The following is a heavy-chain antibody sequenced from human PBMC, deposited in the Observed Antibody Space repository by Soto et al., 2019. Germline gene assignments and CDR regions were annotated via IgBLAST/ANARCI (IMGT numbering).Heavy chain of an antibody. CDR3: ARVGGVAARTFDY. D-gene: IGHD2-15*01. Sequence: SETLSLTCTVSGGSISPFYWSWVRQPPGKGLEWIGYLYYSGNTNYNPSLKSRVTISVDASKNQVSLRLTSVTAADTAVYYCARVGGVAARTFDYWGQGTVVTSPQ. CDR1: GGSISPFY. J-gene: IGHJ4*02. CDR2: LYYSGNT. V-gene: IGHV4-59*01.